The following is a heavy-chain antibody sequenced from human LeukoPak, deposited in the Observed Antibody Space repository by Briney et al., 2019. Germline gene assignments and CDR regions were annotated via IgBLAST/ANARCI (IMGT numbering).Heavy chain of an antibody. D-gene: IGHD4/OR15-4a*01. CDR1: GGSINSYS. CDR3: ARSPPNIQGYAFDI. Sequence: SETLSLTCTVSGGSINSYSWSWIRQPPGKGLEWIGYIYYSRNTNYNPSLKSRVTMSVDTSKNQFSLKLSSVTAADTAVYYCARSPPNIQGYAFDIWGQGTMVTVSS. V-gene: IGHV4-59*01. CDR2: IYYSRNT. J-gene: IGHJ3*02.